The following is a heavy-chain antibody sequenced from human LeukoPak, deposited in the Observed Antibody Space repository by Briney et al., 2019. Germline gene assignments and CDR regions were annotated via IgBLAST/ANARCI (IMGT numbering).Heavy chain of an antibody. J-gene: IGHJ5*02. Sequence: SETLSLTCAVYGGSFSGYYWSWIRQPPGKGLEWIGEINHSGSTNYNPSLKSRVTISVDTSKNQFSLKLSSVTAADTAGYYCARDAAVTMVRGVIRVSWFDPWGQGTLVTVSS. CDR3: ARDAAVTMVRGVIRVSWFDP. D-gene: IGHD3-10*01. CDR2: INHSGST. V-gene: IGHV4-34*01. CDR1: GGSFSGYY.